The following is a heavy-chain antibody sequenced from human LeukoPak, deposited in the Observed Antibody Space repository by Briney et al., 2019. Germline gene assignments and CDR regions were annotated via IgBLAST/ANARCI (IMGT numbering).Heavy chain of an antibody. Sequence: GGSLRLSCAAFGFTFSSYAMRWVRQAPGKGLEWVSTISGSGGATYYADSVKGRFTISRDNSKNTLYLQVSSLRAEDTAVYYCAKGFGAYFDYWGQGTLVTVSS. V-gene: IGHV3-23*01. CDR3: AKGFGAYFDY. D-gene: IGHD3-10*01. J-gene: IGHJ4*02. CDR1: GFTFSSYA. CDR2: ISGSGGAT.